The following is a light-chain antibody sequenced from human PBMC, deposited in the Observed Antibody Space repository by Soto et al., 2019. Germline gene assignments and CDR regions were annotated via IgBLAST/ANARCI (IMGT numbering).Light chain of an antibody. CDR3: QQYYSYPFT. J-gene: IGKJ3*01. Sequence: AIRMTQSPSSFSASTGDRVTITCRASQGISSYLAWYQQKPRKAPKLFIHAASTLESGVPSRFSGSGTGTVCSLTNSCLQSEDFATYYCQQYYSYPFTFGTGTKVDIK. CDR2: AAS. V-gene: IGKV1-8*01. CDR1: QGISSY.